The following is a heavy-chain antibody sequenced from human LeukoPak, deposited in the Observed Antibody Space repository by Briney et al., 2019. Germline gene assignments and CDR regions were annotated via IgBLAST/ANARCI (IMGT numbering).Heavy chain of an antibody. J-gene: IGHJ4*02. CDR1: GFTFRSYP. CDR3: ASERSGWYYHS. Sequence: GGSLRLSCAASGFTFRSYPMHWVRQAPGKGLECVAVISFDGSNKYYADPVKGRFTISRDNSKNTLYLQMNSLRPDDTAVYHCASERSGWYYHSWGQGTLVTVSS. D-gene: IGHD6-13*01. CDR2: ISFDGSNK. V-gene: IGHV3-30-3*01.